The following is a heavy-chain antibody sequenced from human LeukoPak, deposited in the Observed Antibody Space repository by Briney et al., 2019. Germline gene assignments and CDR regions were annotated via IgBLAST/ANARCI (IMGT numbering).Heavy chain of an antibody. D-gene: IGHD5-12*01. J-gene: IGHJ3*02. Sequence: SETLSLTCTVSGGSISSYYWTWILQPPGKGLEWIGNIYYSGSTNYNPSLKSRVTISVDTSKNQFSLKLTSVTAADTAVYYCARDGSGFPDAFDIWGQGTMVTVSS. CDR2: IYYSGST. V-gene: IGHV4-59*01. CDR1: GGSISSYY. CDR3: ARDGSGFPDAFDI.